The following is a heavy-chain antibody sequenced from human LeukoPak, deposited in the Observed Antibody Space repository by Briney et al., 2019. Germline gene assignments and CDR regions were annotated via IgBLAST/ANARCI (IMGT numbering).Heavy chain of an antibody. D-gene: IGHD3-16*02. CDR2: ISDYNGNT. J-gene: IGHJ4*02. Sequence: ASVKVSCKASGYTFTSYGISWVRQATGQGLEWKGWISDYNGNTNYAQKLQGRVTMTTDTSTSTAYMELRSLRSDDTAVYYCARGADDYVWGSYRYITTGFDYWGQGTLVTVSS. CDR3: ARGADDYVWGSYRYITTGFDY. V-gene: IGHV1-18*04. CDR1: GYTFTSYG.